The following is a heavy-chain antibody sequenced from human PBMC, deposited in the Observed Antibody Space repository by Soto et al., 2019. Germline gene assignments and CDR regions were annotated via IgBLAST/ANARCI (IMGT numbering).Heavy chain of an antibody. J-gene: IGHJ4*02. V-gene: IGHV4-31*03. CDR1: GISISSGAYY. Sequence: QVQLQESGPGLVKPSQTLSLTCTVSGISISSGAYYWSWIRQHPGKGLEWIGYIFYSEGTYYNPSPNSXXIXSXXTSNPPFSLKLTALIAGDAAVYYWTREGGRRGLDSWCQGTLVTVSS. D-gene: IGHD1-26*01. CDR2: IFYSEGT. CDR3: TREGGRRGLDS.